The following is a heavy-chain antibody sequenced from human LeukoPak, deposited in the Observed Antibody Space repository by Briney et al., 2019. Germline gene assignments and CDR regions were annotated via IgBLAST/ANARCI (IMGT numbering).Heavy chain of an antibody. D-gene: IGHD3-22*01. J-gene: IGHJ4*02. CDR2: INPSGGST. CDR1: GYTFTSYY. Sequence: AAVKVSCKASGYTFTSYYMHWVGQTPGQGLEWMGIINPSGGSTSYAQKFQGRVTMTRDTSTSTVYMELSSLRSEDTAVYYCARDSSGYYYVNYFDYWGQGTLVTVSS. V-gene: IGHV1-46*01. CDR3: ARDSSGYYYVNYFDY.